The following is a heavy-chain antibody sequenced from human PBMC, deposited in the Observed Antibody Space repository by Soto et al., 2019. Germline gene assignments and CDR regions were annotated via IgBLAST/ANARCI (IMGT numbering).Heavy chain of an antibody. V-gene: IGHV1-2*02. CDR1: RYIFTAYF. CDR2: INPNNGAT. J-gene: IGHJ5*02. CDR3: ASQDPGARFDP. Sequence: QVQLVQSGAEVKKPGASVKVSCKAPRYIFTAYFMHWVRQAPGQGLEWMGWINPNNGATHYGLSFKGRVTMTRETSISKAYMELSSLRSDDTAVYYCASQDPGARFDPWGQGTLVIVSS.